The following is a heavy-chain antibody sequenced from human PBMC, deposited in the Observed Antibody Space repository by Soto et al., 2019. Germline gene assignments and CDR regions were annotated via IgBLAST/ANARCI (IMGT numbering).Heavy chain of an antibody. CDR2: FESGGSI. CDR1: GFSVRTNY. CDR3: ARAGATPHFFDY. J-gene: IGHJ4*02. D-gene: IGHD3-3*02. V-gene: IGHV3-53*01. Sequence: SLRLSCAASGFSVRTNYMSWVRQAPGKGLEWVSVFESGGSIYYADSVKGRFIISRDYAKNTVYLQMNSLRADDTAVYYCARAGATPHFFDYWGQGTLVTVSS.